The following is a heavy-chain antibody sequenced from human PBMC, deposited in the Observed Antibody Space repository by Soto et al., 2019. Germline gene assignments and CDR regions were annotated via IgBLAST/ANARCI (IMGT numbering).Heavy chain of an antibody. CDR1: GYTFTRYG. Sequence: ASVKVSCKASGYTFTRYGISWLRQAPGQGLEWMGWISAYNGNTNYAQKLQGRVTMTTDTSTSTAYMELRSLRSDDTAVYYCASGLTTRDGMDVWGQGTTVTVSS. J-gene: IGHJ6*02. V-gene: IGHV1-18*04. CDR3: ASGLTTRDGMDV. CDR2: ISAYNGNT. D-gene: IGHD4-17*01.